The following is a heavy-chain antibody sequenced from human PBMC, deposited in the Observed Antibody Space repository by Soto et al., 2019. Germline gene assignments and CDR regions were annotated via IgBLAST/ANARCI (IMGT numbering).Heavy chain of an antibody. V-gene: IGHV1-18*01. CDR3: ARVYYYDSSCAFDI. D-gene: IGHD3-22*01. CDR1: GYTFTSYG. CDR2: ISAYNGNT. J-gene: IGHJ3*02. Sequence: ASVKVSCKASGYTFTSYGISWVRQAPGQGLEWMGWISAYNGNTNYAQKLQGRVTMTTDTSTSTAYMELRSLRSDDTAVYYCARVYYYDSSCAFDIWGQGTMVTVSS.